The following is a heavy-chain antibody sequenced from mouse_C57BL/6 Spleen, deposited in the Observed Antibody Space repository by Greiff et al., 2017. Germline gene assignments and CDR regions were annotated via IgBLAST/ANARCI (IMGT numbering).Heavy chain of an antibody. CDR2: ISDGGSYT. CDR3: ARDSSGSSFAY. Sequence: EVHLVESGGGLVKPGGSLKLSCAASGFTFSSYAMSWVRQTPEKRLEWVATISDGGSYTYYPDNVKGRFTISRDNAKNNLYLQMSHLKSEDTAMYYCARDSSGSSFAYWGQGTLVTVSA. D-gene: IGHD3-2*02. V-gene: IGHV5-4*01. J-gene: IGHJ3*01. CDR1: GFTFSSYA.